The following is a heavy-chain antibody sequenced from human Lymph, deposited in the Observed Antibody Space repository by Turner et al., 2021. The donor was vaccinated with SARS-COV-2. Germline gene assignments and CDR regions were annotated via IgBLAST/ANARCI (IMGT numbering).Heavy chain of an antibody. V-gene: IGHV4-39*01. Sequence: QVQLQESGPGLVKPSATLSLTCTVSGGPVTSSSYYWGWIRQPPGKGLEWIGNIYSSGGTYYNPSLKSRVTISVDTSKNQFSLKLSSVTAADTAVYYCARQGWLRGYFDYWSQGTLVTVSS. CDR3: ARQGWLRGYFDY. D-gene: IGHD5-18*01. CDR1: GGPVTSSSYY. J-gene: IGHJ4*02. CDR2: IYSSGGT.